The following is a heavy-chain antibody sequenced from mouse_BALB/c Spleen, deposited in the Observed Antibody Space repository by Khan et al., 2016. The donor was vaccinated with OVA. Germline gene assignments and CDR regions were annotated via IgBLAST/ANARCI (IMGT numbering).Heavy chain of an antibody. CDR2: IGYSGST. D-gene: IGHD1-1*01. CDR3: AIGRLLLRYPDYFDY. V-gene: IGHV3-2*02. J-gene: IGHJ2*01. CDR1: GYSITSDYA. Sequence: EVQLQESGPGLLKPSQSLSLTCTVTGYSITSDYAWNWIRQFPGNTLEWMAYIGYSGSTTYNPSLRSRISITRDTSKNQFFLQLNSVTTEDTATYYCAIGRLLLRYPDYFDYWCQGTTLTVSS.